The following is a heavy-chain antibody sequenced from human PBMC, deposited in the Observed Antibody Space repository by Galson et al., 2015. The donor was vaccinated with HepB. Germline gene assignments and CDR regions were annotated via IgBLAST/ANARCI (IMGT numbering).Heavy chain of an antibody. D-gene: IGHD6-13*01. V-gene: IGHV3-48*04. CDR3: ARESVIRNLYSSSWYLDY. J-gene: IGHJ4*02. CDR1: GFTFSSYS. Sequence: SLRLSCAASGFTFSSYSMNWVRQAPGKGLEWVSYISSSSSTIYYADSVKGRFTISRDNAKNSLYLQMNSLRAEDTAVYYCARESVIRNLYSSSWYLDYWGQGTLVTVSS. CDR2: ISSSSSTI.